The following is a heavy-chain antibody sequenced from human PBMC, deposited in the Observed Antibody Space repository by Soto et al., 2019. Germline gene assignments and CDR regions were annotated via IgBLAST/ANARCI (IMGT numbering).Heavy chain of an antibody. Sequence: SETLSLTCTVSGGSISSSSYYWGWIRQPPGKGLEWIGSIYYSGSTYYNPSLKSRVTISVDTSKNQFSLKLSSVTAADTAVYYCARSGPYSGSYEQYYYGMDVWGQGTTVTVSS. CDR3: ARSGPYSGSYEQYYYGMDV. V-gene: IGHV4-39*01. CDR2: IYYSGST. J-gene: IGHJ6*02. D-gene: IGHD1-26*01. CDR1: GGSISSSSYY.